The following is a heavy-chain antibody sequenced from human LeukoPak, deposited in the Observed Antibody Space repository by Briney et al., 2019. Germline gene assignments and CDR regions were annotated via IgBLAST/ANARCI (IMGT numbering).Heavy chain of an antibody. D-gene: IGHD3-16*01. Sequence: GGSLRLSCAASGFTFSSAWMSWVRQAPGKGLEWVSSISSSSSYIYYADSVKGRFTISRDNAKNSLYLQMNSLRAEDTAVYYCARDTSQLRSPFDYWGQGTLVTVSS. V-gene: IGHV3-21*01. CDR1: GFTFSSAW. CDR3: ARDTSQLRSPFDY. J-gene: IGHJ4*02. CDR2: ISSSSSYI.